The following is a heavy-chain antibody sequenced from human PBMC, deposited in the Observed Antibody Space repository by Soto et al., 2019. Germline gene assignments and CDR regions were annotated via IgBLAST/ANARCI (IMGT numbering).Heavy chain of an antibody. V-gene: IGHV3-15*01. J-gene: IGHJ6*02. D-gene: IGHD3-10*01. CDR3: TTDLFNPLSANYYYYGMDV. Sequence: GGSLRLSCAASGFTFSNAWMSWVRQAPGKGLEWVGRIKSKTDGGTTDYAAPVKGRFTISRDDSKNTLYLQMNSLKTEDTAVYYCTTDLFNPLSANYYYYGMDVWGQGTTVTVSS. CDR1: GFTFSNAW. CDR2: IKSKTDGGTT.